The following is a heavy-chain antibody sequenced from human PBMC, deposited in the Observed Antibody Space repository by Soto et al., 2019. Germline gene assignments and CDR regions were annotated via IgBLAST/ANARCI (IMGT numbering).Heavy chain of an antibody. CDR2: ISSDGSKK. D-gene: IGHD1-26*01. CDR3: AKGSYSGVYSDFDY. Sequence: QVQLVESGGGVVQPGRSLRLSCAASGLTFSRYDMYWVRQAPGKGLEWVAVISSDGSKKYYADSVKGRFILSRDNSKNTRFLQMNSLRAEDTAVYYCAKGSYSGVYSDFDYWGQGTLVTVSS. CDR1: GLTFSRYD. J-gene: IGHJ4*02. V-gene: IGHV3-30*18.